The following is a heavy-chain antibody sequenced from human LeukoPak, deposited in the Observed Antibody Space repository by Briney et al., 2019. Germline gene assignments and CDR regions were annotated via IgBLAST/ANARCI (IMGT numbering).Heavy chain of an antibody. CDR1: GFTFSSYS. V-gene: IGHV3-21*01. Sequence: PGGSLRLSCAASGFTFSSYSMNWVRQAPGKGLEWVSFISSSSSYIYYADSVKGRFTISRDNAKNSLYLQMNSLRAEDTAVYYCARIVEMATHTNLDYWGQGTLVTVSS. D-gene: IGHD5-24*01. J-gene: IGHJ4*02. CDR3: ARIVEMATHTNLDY. CDR2: ISSSSSYI.